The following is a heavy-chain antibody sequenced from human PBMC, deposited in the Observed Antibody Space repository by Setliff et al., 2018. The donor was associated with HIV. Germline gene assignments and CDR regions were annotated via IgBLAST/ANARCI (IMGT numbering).Heavy chain of an antibody. CDR2: IIPMFSTV. V-gene: IGHV1-69*05. CDR1: GGTFSTHV. J-gene: IGHJ4*02. CDR3: ATDDHCSGGSCFLTMDY. Sequence: SVKVSCKASGGTFSTHVISWVRQAPGQGLEWIGGIIPMFSTVNYAKKYQGSVTITTDESTTTAYMELTSLRSEDTAVYYCATDDHCSGGSCFLTMDYWGLGTLVTVSS. D-gene: IGHD2-15*01.